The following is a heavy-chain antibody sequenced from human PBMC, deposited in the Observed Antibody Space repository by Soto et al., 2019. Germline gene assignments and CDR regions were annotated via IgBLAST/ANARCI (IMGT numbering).Heavy chain of an antibody. V-gene: IGHV5-51*01. Sequence: PGESLKISCKGSGYSFTSYWIGWVRQMPGKGLEWMGIIYPGDSDTRYSPSFQGQVTISADKSISTAYLQWSSLKASDTAMYYCETAYSSSWTYFDYWGQGTLVTVPQ. CDR3: ETAYSSSWTYFDY. D-gene: IGHD6-13*01. CDR1: GYSFTSYW. CDR2: IYPGDSDT. J-gene: IGHJ4*02.